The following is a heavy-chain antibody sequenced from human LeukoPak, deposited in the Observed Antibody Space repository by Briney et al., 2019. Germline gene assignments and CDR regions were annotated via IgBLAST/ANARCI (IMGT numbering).Heavy chain of an antibody. CDR2: SAGSGGST. Sequence: QPGGSLRLSCAASGFTFPRHAMSWVRQAPGKGLEWVASSAGSGGSTHYADSVKGRVTISRDNSQITVFLHMNSLRADDTAVYYCAQEHFDTSGYYSRFDNWGQGILVTVSS. D-gene: IGHD3-22*01. CDR3: AQEHFDTSGYYSRFDN. J-gene: IGHJ4*02. CDR1: GFTFPRHA. V-gene: IGHV3-23*01.